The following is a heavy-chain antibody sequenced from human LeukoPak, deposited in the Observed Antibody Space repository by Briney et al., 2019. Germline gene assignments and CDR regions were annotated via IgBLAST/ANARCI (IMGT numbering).Heavy chain of an antibody. J-gene: IGHJ4*02. CDR2: IGPTGSDR. V-gene: IGHV3-21*06. Sequence: GGSLRLSCTASGLTFSTSGFNWLRQAPGKGLEWVASIGPTGSDRYHADSIKGRFTISRDKANNFLYLQMNSLRAEDTAVYYCATETNGRHYDYWGQGTLLTVSS. CDR1: GLTFSTSG. D-gene: IGHD1-14*01. CDR3: ATETNGRHYDY.